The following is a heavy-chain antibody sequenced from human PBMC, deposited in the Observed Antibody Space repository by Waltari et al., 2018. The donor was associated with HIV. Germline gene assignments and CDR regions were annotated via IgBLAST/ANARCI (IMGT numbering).Heavy chain of an antibody. CDR2: FEPKNGKP. CDR3: VTLYKRSPRYSNF. Sequence: QVHLIQSAVDMQTPQASGTIACQVSGYRPSHLSMQWVRQGSGYRLQGMGGFEPKNGKPVYSQRFWGRVSLAEDTSEDTAELELNRLTSDDTAVYFCVTLYKRSPRYSNFWGQGTLVTVSA. D-gene: IGHD2-15*01. CDR1: GYRPSHLS. J-gene: IGHJ1*01. V-gene: IGHV1-24*01.